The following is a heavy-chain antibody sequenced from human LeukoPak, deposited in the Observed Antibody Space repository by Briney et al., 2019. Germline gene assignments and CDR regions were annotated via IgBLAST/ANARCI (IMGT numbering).Heavy chain of an antibody. J-gene: IGHJ4*02. V-gene: IGHV3-23*01. CDR3: AKGYYDYVRGSYYFDY. Sequence: GGSLRLSCAASGFTFSSYDMSWVRQAPGKGLEWVSAISGSGGSTYYAASVKGRFTISRDNSRDTLYLQMNSLRAEDTAVYYCAKGYYDYVRGSYYFDYWGQGALVTVSS. CDR1: GFTFSSYD. D-gene: IGHD3-16*01. CDR2: ISGSGGST.